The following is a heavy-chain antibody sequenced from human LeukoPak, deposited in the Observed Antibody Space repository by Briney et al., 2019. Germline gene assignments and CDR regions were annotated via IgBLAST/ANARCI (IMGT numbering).Heavy chain of an antibody. V-gene: IGHV3-48*04. CDR2: ISSSSSTI. D-gene: IGHD1-20*01. CDR1: GFTFSSYS. CDR3: ARDLRGKYNWNPTGYFDY. J-gene: IGHJ4*02. Sequence: GGSLRLSCAASGFTFSSYSMTWVRQAPGKGLEWVSYISSSSSTIYYADSVKGRFTISRDNAKNSLYLQMNSLRAEDTAVYYCARDLRGKYNWNPTGYFDYWGQGTLVTVSS.